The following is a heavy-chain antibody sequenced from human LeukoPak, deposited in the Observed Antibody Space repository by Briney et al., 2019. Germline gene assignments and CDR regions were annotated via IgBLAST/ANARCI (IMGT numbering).Heavy chain of an antibody. CDR3: ATLLWSGLHPILDV. CDR1: GFTFISYA. Sequence: GGSLRLSWSASGFTFISYAVSWVRQAPGKGLEWVSAISGRGGSTYYEDSVKGRFTISRDNSKNTMYLQMTRLSAEDTAVYYCATLLWSGLHPILDVWGKGTTVTVSS. D-gene: IGHD3-3*01. V-gene: IGHV3-23*01. J-gene: IGHJ6*04. CDR2: ISGRGGST.